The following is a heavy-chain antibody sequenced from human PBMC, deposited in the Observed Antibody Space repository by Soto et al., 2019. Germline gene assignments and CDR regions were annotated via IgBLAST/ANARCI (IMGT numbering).Heavy chain of an antibody. CDR1: GGTFSSYA. V-gene: IGHV1-69*01. D-gene: IGHD3-9*01. CDR2: IIPIFGTA. J-gene: IGHJ6*02. CDR3: ARYLHDYYYYGIDV. Sequence: QVQLVQSGAEVKKPGSSVKESCKASGGTFSSYAISWVRQAPGQGLEWMGGIIPIFGTANYAQKFQGRVTITADESTSTAYIELSSLRSEDTAVYYCARYLHDYYYYGIDVWGQGTTVTVSS.